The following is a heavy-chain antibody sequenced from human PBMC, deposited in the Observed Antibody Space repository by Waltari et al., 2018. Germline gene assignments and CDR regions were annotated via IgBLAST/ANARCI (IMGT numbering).Heavy chain of an antibody. CDR3: AAVKGIWFGAYYFDY. D-gene: IGHD3-10*01. J-gene: IGHJ4*02. Sequence: QMQLVQSGPEVKKPGTSVKVSCKASGFTFTSSAMQWVGQARGQRLEWIGWIVVGSGNTNEAKKLQERVTITRDMSTSTAYMELSSLRCEDTAVYYCAAVKGIWFGAYYFDYWGQGTLVTVSS. CDR2: IVVGSGNT. V-gene: IGHV1-58*02. CDR1: GFTFTSSA.